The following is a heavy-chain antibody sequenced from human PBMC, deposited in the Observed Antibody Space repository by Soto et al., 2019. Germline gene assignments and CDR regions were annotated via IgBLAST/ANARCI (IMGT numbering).Heavy chain of an antibody. CDR2: IYHSGST. Sequence: WRMIQKNPGMGLEWIGSIYHSGSTSYHPSLRSRVTISVVTSKNQFSLNLSSVTAADTAVYFCARRDRRGYPYCLDISGQ. V-gene: IGHV4-38-2*01. J-gene: IGHJ5*02. D-gene: IGHD3-3*01. CDR3: ARRDRRGYPYCLDI.